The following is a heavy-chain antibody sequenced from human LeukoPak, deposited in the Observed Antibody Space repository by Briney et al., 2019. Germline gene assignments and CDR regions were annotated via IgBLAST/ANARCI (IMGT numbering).Heavy chain of an antibody. CDR2: INADGSIA. D-gene: IGHD1-14*01. V-gene: IGHV3-74*01. CDR1: GFTFGNSR. Sequence: PGGSLRLSCAASGFTFGNSRVHWVRQAPGKGLVWVSLINADGSIATYADSVKGRFTISRDNARNTLSLQMNSLTIEDTAVYYCVVVVEPPDSDGFDVWGQGTMITVSS. CDR3: VVVVEPPDSDGFDV. J-gene: IGHJ3*01.